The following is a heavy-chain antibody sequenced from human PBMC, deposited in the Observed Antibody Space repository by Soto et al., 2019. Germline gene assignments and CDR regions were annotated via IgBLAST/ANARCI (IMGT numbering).Heavy chain of an antibody. CDR3: AKDLVGTNAHYYDY. Sequence: EVQLLESGGGLVQPGGSLRLSCAASGFTFSSYAMSWVRQAPGKGMEWVAAISGSGGSTYYADSVKGRFTISRENSKNPLDLQMKSPRAEDPAVYYWAKDLVGTNAHYYDYWGQGTLVNVFS. J-gene: IGHJ4*02. CDR1: GFTFSSYA. CDR2: ISGSGGST. D-gene: IGHD1-7*01. V-gene: IGHV3-23*01.